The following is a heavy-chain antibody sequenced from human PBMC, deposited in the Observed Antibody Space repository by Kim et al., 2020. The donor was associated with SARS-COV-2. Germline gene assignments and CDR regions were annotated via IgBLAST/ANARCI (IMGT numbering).Heavy chain of an antibody. Sequence: SETLSLTCTVSGGSISSSSYYWGWIRQPPGKGLEWIGSIYYSGSTYYNPSLKSRVTISVDTSKNQFSLKLSSVTAADTAVYYCARHEGDYYGPWGQGTLVTVSS. J-gene: IGHJ5*02. CDR2: IYYSGST. D-gene: IGHD3-10*01. CDR1: GGSISSSSYY. CDR3: ARHEGDYYGP. V-gene: IGHV4-39*01.